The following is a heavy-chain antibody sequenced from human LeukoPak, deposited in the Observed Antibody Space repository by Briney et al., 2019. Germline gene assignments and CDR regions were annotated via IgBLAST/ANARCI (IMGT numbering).Heavy chain of an antibody. J-gene: IGHJ4*02. Sequence: GGSLRLSCAASGFAVSTNYMSWVRQAPGKGLEWVSVIYPDGRTYYADSVKGRFTISRDISNNKLFLEMTSLRGEDTAVYYCAKLKGWYGEGYFDYWGPGTLVTVSS. V-gene: IGHV3-53*01. CDR1: GFAVSTNY. D-gene: IGHD3-10*01. CDR2: IYPDGRT. CDR3: AKLKGWYGEGYFDY.